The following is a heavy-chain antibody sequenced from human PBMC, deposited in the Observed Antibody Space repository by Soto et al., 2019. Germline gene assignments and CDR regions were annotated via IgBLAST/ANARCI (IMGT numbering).Heavy chain of an antibody. D-gene: IGHD1-26*01. CDR2: LSFDGHHK. V-gene: IGHV3-30*03. CDR3: ARDQRELGLFDY. Sequence: RLSCSASGFTFRRHGMHWIRQAPGKGPEWVAVLSFDGHHKYFADSVKGRFTISRDNSRSTLYLHMNSLRSEDTAVYYCARDQRELGLFDYWGQGTLVTVSS. CDR1: GFTFRRHG. J-gene: IGHJ4*02.